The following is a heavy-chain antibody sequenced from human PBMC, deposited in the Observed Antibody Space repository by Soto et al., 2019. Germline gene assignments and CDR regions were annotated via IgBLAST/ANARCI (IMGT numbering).Heavy chain of an antibody. V-gene: IGHV1-18*01. D-gene: IGHD4-4*01. CDR2: ISAYNGNT. CDR1: GYTFTSYG. Sequence: QVQLVQSGAEVKKPGASVKVSCKASGYTFTSYGTTGVRQAPEQGLEWRGWISAYNGNTNYAQKLRGRVTMTTYTSTSTAYMELRGLRSDDTAVYYCARDLTVTTSGLYDYYMDVWGKGTTVTVSS. J-gene: IGHJ6*03. CDR3: ARDLTVTTSGLYDYYMDV.